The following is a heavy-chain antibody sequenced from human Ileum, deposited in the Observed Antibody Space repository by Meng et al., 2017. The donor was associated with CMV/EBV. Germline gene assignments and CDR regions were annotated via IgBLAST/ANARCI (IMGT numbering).Heavy chain of an antibody. J-gene: IGHJ5*02. CDR3: SRGADAYKSGRS. CDR1: GGSFSNYY. CDR2: IHPNGST. Sequence: QVQLTPWVAGLLKLSATLSLTCGVYGGSFSNYYCSWTRQSPGKGLELIGNIHPNGSTYYNPSLNSRVTTSVDTSKNQFSLNLSSVTAADTAVYYCSRGADAYKSGRSWGQGTLVTVSS. V-gene: IGHV4-34*01. D-gene: IGHD5-24*01.